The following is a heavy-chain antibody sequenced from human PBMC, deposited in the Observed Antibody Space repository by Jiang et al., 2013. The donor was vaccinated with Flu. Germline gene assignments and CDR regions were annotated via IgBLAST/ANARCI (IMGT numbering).Heavy chain of an antibody. J-gene: IGHJ6*02. CDR1: GGSISTYY. Sequence: QLVESGPRLVKPSETLSLTCTVSGGSISTYYWGWFRQPPGKALEWIGYTYYSGSSNSNPSLKSRVTISVETSKNQFSLRLSSVTAADTAVYHCAKFRDGYYHYYGMDVWGPGTTVTVSS. CDR3: AKFRDGYYHYYGMDV. V-gene: IGHV4-59*01. CDR2: TYYSGSS. D-gene: IGHD3-10*01.